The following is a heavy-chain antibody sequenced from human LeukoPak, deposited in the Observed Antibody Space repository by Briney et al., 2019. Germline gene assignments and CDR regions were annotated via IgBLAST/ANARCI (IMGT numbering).Heavy chain of an antibody. CDR3: SRSGFRCGSCYHPDFDY. Sequence: ASVKVSCMASVYTFTSYGISWVRPAPGQGLEGMGWISAYNGNTNYAQKLQGRVTMTPDTYTSTPYMELRNPRSDDTGGYNSSRSGFRCGSCYHPDFDYWGQGALVTVSS. D-gene: IGHD2-15*01. CDR2: ISAYNGNT. V-gene: IGHV1-18*01. J-gene: IGHJ4*02. CDR1: VYTFTSYG.